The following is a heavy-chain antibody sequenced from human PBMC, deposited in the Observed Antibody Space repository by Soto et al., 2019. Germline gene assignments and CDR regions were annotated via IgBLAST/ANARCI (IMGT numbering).Heavy chain of an antibody. CDR2: IYWDVDK. CDR1: GFSLSTSGVG. CDR3: AHRKDYDFGGLI. J-gene: IGHJ4*02. D-gene: IGHD3-3*01. V-gene: IGHV2-5*02. Sequence: QITLKESGPTLVKPTQTLTLTCTFSGFSLSTSGVGVGWIRQPPGKALEWLALIYWDVDKRYSPSLKSRLTITKDTSKNQVVLTMTNMDPVDTATYYCAHRKDYDFGGLIWGQGTLVTVSS.